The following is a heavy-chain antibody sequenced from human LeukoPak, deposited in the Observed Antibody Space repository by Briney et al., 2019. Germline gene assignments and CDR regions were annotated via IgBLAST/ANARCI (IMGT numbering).Heavy chain of an antibody. CDR3: ARDRRQRVYGDYVWFDP. CDR1: GYTFTSYG. D-gene: IGHD4-17*01. Sequence: GASVKVSCKASGYTFTSYGISWVRQAPGQGLEWMXXISAYNGNTNYAQKLQGRVTMTTDTSTSTAYMELRSLRSDDTAVYYCARDRRQRVYGDYVWFDPWGQGTLVTVSS. V-gene: IGHV1-18*04. CDR2: ISAYNGNT. J-gene: IGHJ5*02.